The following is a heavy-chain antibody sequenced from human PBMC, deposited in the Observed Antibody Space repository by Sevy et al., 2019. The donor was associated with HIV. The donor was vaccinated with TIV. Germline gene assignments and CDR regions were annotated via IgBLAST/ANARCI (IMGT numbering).Heavy chain of an antibody. CDR1: GDSISKYV. V-gene: IGHV4-59*01. J-gene: IGHJ5*02. Sequence: SETLSLTCTVSGDSISKYVWSWIRQPPGKGLEWIGYLYFSGNTNYNPSLKSRITISVDTSKNQFSLTLKSVTAADTADYYCARDYYDDRPRGFDPWGQGTLVTVSS. D-gene: IGHD3-22*01. CDR3: ARDYYDDRPRGFDP. CDR2: LYFSGNT.